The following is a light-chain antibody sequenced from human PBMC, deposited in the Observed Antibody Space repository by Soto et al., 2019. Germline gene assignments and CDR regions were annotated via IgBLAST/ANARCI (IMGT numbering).Light chain of an antibody. V-gene: IGLV2-23*01. CDR3: CSYAGTRTYV. Sequence: QSVLTQPASVYGSPGQSITISCTGTSDDVGRYNLVSWYQQHPGKAPKFFIYECSKRPSGLSNPFSGSQSGNTASLTISGLQAEDEADYYCCSYAGTRTYVFGTRTKGTVL. J-gene: IGLJ1*01. CDR2: ECS. CDR1: SDDVGRYNL.